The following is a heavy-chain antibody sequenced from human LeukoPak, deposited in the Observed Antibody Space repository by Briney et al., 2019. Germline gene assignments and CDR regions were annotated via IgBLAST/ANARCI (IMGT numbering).Heavy chain of an antibody. D-gene: IGHD3-10*01. CDR2: IYYSGST. J-gene: IGHJ3*02. V-gene: IGHV4-31*03. Sequence: PSETLSLTCTGSGGSISSGGYYWSWIRQHPGKGLEWIGYIYYSGSTYYNPSLKSRVTISVDTSKNQFSLKLSSVTAADTAVYYCPTVSNIMVRGNDAFDISGQGTMVTVSS. CDR1: GGSISSGGYY. CDR3: PTVSNIMVRGNDAFDI.